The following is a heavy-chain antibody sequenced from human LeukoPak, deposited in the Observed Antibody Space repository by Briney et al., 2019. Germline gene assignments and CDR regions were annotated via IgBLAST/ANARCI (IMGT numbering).Heavy chain of an antibody. Sequence: SVTLSLTCTVSGGSISSYHWSWIRQPAGKGLEWIGRIFTGGSANYNPSLKSRVTMSVDTSKNQLSLNLSSVTAADTAVYYCARVDYDSSGHFDYWGQGTLVTVSS. CDR1: GGSISSYH. CDR2: IFTGGSA. CDR3: ARVDYDSSGHFDY. V-gene: IGHV4-4*07. D-gene: IGHD3-22*01. J-gene: IGHJ4*02.